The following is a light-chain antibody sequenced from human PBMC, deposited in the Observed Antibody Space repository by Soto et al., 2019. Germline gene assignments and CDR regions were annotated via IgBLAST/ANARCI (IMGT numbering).Light chain of an antibody. V-gene: IGLV1-47*01. CDR1: SSNIGTNY. J-gene: IGLJ2*01. Sequence: QSVLTQSPSASGTPGKRVIISCSGTSSNIGTNYVYWYQQLPGTAPKVLIYSNDKRPSGVPNRFSGSKSGTSASLAISGLRSEDEADYYCAAWDDSLSGPLFGGGTKVTVL. CDR3: AAWDDSLSGPL. CDR2: SND.